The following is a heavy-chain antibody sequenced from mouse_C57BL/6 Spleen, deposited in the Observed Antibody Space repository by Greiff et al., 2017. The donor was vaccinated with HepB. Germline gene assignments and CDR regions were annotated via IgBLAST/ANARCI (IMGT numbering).Heavy chain of an antibody. CDR1: GFTFSSYG. V-gene: IGHV5-6*01. CDR3: AIQISAMSTYYAMDY. CDR2: ISSGGSYT. D-gene: IGHD2-4*01. J-gene: IGHJ4*01. Sequence: EVKLLESGGDLVKPGGSLKLSCAASGFTFSSYGMSWVRQTPDKRLEWVATISSGGSYTYYPDSVKGRFTISRDNAKNTLYLQMSSLTSEDTAMYYCAIQISAMSTYYAMDYWGQGTSVTVSS.